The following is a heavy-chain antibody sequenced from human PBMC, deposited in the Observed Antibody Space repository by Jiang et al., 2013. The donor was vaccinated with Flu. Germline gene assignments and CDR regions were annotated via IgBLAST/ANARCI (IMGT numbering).Heavy chain of an antibody. CDR3: ASGYGVRVVFDP. D-gene: IGHD5-18*01. J-gene: IGHJ5*02. CDR2: VYYSGST. V-gene: IGHV4-39*01. Sequence: GPGLVKPSETLSLTCAVSGGSISSPSYFWGWIRQPPGKGLEWIGTVYYSGSTHYNPSLKSRVTISVDTSKNQFSLRLSSVTAADTAVYYCASGYGVRVVFDPWGQGTLVTVSS. CDR1: GGSISSPSYF.